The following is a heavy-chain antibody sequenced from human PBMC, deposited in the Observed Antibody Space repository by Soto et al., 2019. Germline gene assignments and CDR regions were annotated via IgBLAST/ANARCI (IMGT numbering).Heavy chain of an antibody. CDR2: ISAYNGNT. V-gene: IGHV1-18*01. D-gene: IGHD3-9*01. CDR1: GYTFTSYG. Sequence: ASVKVSCKASGYTFTSYGISWVRQAPGQGLEWMGWISAYNGNTNYAQKLQGRVTMTTDTSTSTAYMELRSLRSDDTAVYYCARSGYYDILTGWPLDYWGQGTLVTVS. J-gene: IGHJ4*02. CDR3: ARSGYYDILTGWPLDY.